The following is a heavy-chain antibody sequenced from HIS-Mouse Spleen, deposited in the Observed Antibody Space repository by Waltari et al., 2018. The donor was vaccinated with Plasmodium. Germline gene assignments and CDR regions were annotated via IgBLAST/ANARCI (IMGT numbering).Heavy chain of an antibody. Sequence: QLQLQESGPGLVKPSETLSLTCTVSGGSLSSSSYYWGWIRQPPGKGLEWIGSIYYSGSTYYNPSLKSRVTISVDTSKNQFSLKLSCVTAADTAVYYCARDRITGTSYFDYWGQGTLVTVSS. V-gene: IGHV4-39*07. CDR1: GGSLSSSSYY. CDR2: IYYSGST. CDR3: ARDRITGTSYFDY. D-gene: IGHD1-7*01. J-gene: IGHJ4*02.